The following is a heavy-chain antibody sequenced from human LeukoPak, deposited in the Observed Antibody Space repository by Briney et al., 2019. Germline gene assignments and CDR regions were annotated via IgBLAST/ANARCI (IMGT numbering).Heavy chain of an antibody. V-gene: IGHV3-33*01. CDR3: ARDRGYYDSSGSLLGD. D-gene: IGHD3-22*01. CDR1: GFTFSSYG. Sequence: GGSLRLSCAASGFTFSSYGMHWVRQAPGKGLEWVAVIWYDGSNKYYADSVKGRFTISRDNSKNTLYLRMNSLRAEDTAVYYCARDRGYYDSSGSLLGDWGQGTLVTVSS. J-gene: IGHJ4*02. CDR2: IWYDGSNK.